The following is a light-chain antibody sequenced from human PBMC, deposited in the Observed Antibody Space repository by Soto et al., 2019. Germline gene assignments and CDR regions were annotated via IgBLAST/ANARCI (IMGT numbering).Light chain of an antibody. CDR3: AAWDDSLKGYV. CDR2: SNN. V-gene: IGLV1-44*01. J-gene: IGLJ1*01. Sequence: QSVLTQPPSASGTPGQRVTISCSGSSSNIGSNTVNWYQQLPGTAPKLLIYSNNQRPSGVPDRFSGSKSGTSASLAISGLQSEDEADYYCAAWDDSLKGYVFGTGTKLT. CDR1: SSNIGSNT.